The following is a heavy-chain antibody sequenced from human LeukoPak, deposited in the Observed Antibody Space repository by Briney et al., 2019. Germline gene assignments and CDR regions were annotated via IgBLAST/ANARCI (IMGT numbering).Heavy chain of an antibody. CDR3: AKVLSKGCGSYLTDF. Sequence: PGGSLRLSCAASGFTFNTYAMHWVRQAPDKGLEWVAFIRYDGADKYYADSVKGRFTISRDNSKNTLYLQMNSLRVEDSAVYYCAKVLSKGCGSYLTDFWGQGTLVTVSS. D-gene: IGHD3-22*01. CDR1: GFTFNTYA. CDR2: IRYDGADK. V-gene: IGHV3-30*02. J-gene: IGHJ4*02.